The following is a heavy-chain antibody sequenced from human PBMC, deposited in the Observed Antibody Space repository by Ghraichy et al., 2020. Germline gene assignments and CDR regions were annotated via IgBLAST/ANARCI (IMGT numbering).Heavy chain of an antibody. CDR2: ISGSGGST. V-gene: IGHV3-23*01. CDR3: AKTPTIRGVSTLDY. CDR1: GFTFSSYA. D-gene: IGHD3-10*01. Sequence: GGSLRLSCAASGFTFSSYAMSWVRQAPGKGLEWVSAISGSGGSTHYADSVKGRFTISRDNSKNTLYLQMNSLRAEDTAVYYCAKTPTIRGVSTLDYWGQGTLVTVSS. J-gene: IGHJ4*02.